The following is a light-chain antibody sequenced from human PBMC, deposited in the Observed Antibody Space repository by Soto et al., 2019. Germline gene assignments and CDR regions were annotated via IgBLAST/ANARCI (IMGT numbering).Light chain of an antibody. Sequence: SVLPHGPGTLSLTSGERATLSCRASQSISSSSLAWYQQKPGQAPRLLIYGASSRATGSPVRFSGCGSGTDFTLTISRLEPEDNTPYDCEARTSSLCSFGPAIKV. CDR2: GAS. CDR1: QSISSSS. J-gene: IGKJ3*01. CDR3: EARTSSLCS. V-gene: IGKV3-20*01.